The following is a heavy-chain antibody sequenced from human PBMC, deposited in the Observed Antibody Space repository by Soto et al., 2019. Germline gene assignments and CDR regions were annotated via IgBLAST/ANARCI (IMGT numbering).Heavy chain of an antibody. V-gene: IGHV4-59*01. D-gene: IGHD6-19*01. CDR3: ARSVPPRWLQFGY. Sequence: QVQLQEAGPGMVKPSETLSLTCTVSGGSITGYYWSWIRQPPGKGLEWIGYVYYTGSTTYNPSLKSRVTMSVDSSKSQFSLRLNSVTAADTAIYSCARSVPPRWLQFGYWGQGSLVTVSS. CDR2: VYYTGST. CDR1: GGSITGYY. J-gene: IGHJ4*02.